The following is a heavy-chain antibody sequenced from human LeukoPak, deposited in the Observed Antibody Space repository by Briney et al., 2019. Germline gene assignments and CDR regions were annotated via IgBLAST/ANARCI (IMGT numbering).Heavy chain of an antibody. CDR3: ARDPGIAARAPEYYFDY. D-gene: IGHD6-6*01. CDR2: ISSNNNYI. J-gene: IGHJ4*02. CDR1: GFTFSSYS. V-gene: IGHV3-21*01. Sequence: GGSRRLSCVASGFTFSSYSMNWVRQAPGKGLEWVSSISSNNNYIYYADSVKGRFTISRDNAKNSLYLQMNSLRAEDTAVYYCARDPGIAARAPEYYFDYWGQGTLVTVSS.